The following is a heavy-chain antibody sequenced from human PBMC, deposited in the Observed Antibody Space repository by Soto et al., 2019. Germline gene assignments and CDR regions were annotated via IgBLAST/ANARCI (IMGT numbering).Heavy chain of an antibody. V-gene: IGHV3-23*01. Sequence: GGSLRLSCAASGFTLSSNSMAWVRQAPGKRLQWVSGISNDGSTTFYIDSVRGRFTISRDTSTNTLYLQMDSLRVEDTAVYFFAKWWGFGDAWGQGTRVTVSS. CDR1: GFTLSSNS. CDR2: ISNDGSTT. D-gene: IGHD3-10*01. J-gene: IGHJ5*02. CDR3: AKWWGFGDA.